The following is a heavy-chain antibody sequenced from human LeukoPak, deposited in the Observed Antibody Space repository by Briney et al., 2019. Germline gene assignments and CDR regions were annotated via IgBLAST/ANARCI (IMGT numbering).Heavy chain of an antibody. Sequence: SETLSLTCTVSGGSISSSSYYWGWIRQPPGKGLEWIGNIYYSGSTYYNPSLKSRVTISVDTSNNQFSLKLSSVTAADTAVYYCARYPKWPYYYDSSGTDAFGIWGQGTMVTVSS. CDR2: IYYSGST. CDR1: GGSISSSSYY. D-gene: IGHD3-22*01. CDR3: ARYPKWPYYYDSSGTDAFGI. V-gene: IGHV4-39*07. J-gene: IGHJ3*02.